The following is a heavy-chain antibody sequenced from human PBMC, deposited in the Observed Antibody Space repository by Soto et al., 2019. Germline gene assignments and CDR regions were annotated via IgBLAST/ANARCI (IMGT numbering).Heavy chain of an antibody. CDR1: GFSLSTSGVG. CDR2: IWWDDDK. V-gene: IGHV2-5*02. CDR3: SHPYNGNYYYFDY. J-gene: IGHJ4*02. D-gene: IGHD1-26*01. Sequence: SGPTLVNPTQTLTLTCTFSGFSLSTSGVGVGWIRQPPGKALEWLALIWWDDDKRYSPSLNLKSRLSITKDSSKNQVVLTLANLDPMDTATYYCSHPYNGNYYYFDYWGQGTLVTAPQ.